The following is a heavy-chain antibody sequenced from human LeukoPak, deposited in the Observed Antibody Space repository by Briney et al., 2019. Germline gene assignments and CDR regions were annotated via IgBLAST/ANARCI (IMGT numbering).Heavy chain of an antibody. V-gene: IGHV4-59*01. CDR3: ARRPAARLTFDY. CDR1: GGSINNYL. Sequence: SETLSLTCTVSGGSINNYLWYWIRQPPGKGLEWIGYTSHSGGTNYNPSLKSRVTMSLDTSKNQFSLNLGSVTAADTAVYYCARRPAARLTFDYWGQGTLVTVSS. J-gene: IGHJ4*02. CDR2: TSHSGGT. D-gene: IGHD2-2*01.